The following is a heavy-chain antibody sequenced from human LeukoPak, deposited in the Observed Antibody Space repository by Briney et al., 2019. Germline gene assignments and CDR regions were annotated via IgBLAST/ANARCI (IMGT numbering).Heavy chain of an antibody. J-gene: IGHJ1*01. CDR1: GYSISCGYY. CDR3: AGHYYDSSGYGTEFQH. CDR2: IYHSGST. V-gene: IGHV4-38-2*02. D-gene: IGHD3-22*01. Sequence: SETLSLTCTVSGYSISCGYYWGWIRQPPGKGLEWIGSIYHSGSTYYNPSLKSRVTISVGTSKNQFSLKLSSVTAADTAVYYCAGHYYDSSGYGTEFQHWGQGTLVTVSS.